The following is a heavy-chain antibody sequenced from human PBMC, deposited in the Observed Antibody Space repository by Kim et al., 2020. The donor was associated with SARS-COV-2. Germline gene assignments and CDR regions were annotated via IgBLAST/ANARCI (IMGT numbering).Heavy chain of an antibody. D-gene: IGHD2-15*01. J-gene: IGHJ4*02. V-gene: IGHV4-39*01. Sequence: KSRVTISVDTSKNQFSLKLSSVTAADTAVYYCARLRYCSGGSCYTGNFDYWGQGTLVTVSS. CDR3: ARLRYCSGGSCYTGNFDY.